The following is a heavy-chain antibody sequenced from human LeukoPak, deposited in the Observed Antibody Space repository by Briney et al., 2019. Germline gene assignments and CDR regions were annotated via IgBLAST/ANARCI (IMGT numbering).Heavy chain of an antibody. CDR2: ISSTSSSM. CDR3: ARVNPLMAPGAFDI. V-gene: IGHV3-21*01. Sequence: GGSLRLSCAASGFSFSSYNMNWVRQAPGKGLEWVSSISSTSSSMFYADSLKGRFTISRDNARNSLYLQMNNLRAEDTAIFYCARVNPLMAPGAFDIWGQGTMVAVSS. D-gene: IGHD2-8*01. J-gene: IGHJ3*02. CDR1: GFSFSSYN.